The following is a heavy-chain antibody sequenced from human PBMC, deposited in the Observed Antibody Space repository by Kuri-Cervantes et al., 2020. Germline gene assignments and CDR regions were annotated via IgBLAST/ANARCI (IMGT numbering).Heavy chain of an antibody. CDR1: GGSLTRNTFY. CDR2: IYHSGST. J-gene: IGHJ4*02. V-gene: IGHV4-39*01. CDR3: ARRRQYGSSSWTFDY. D-gene: IGHD6-6*01. Sequence: SETLSLTCIVSGGSLTRNTFYWGWIRQAPGKGLEWIGSIYHSGSTYYNPSLKSRVTIFIDTSKNQFSLKLSSVTAADTAVYYCARRRQYGSSSWTFDYWGQGTLVTVSS.